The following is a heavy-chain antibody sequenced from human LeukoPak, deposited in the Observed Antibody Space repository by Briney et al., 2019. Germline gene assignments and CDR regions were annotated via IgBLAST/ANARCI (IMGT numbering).Heavy chain of an antibody. V-gene: IGHV5-51*01. Sequence: GESLKISCKGSGYSFTSYWIGWVRQMPGKGLEWMGIIYPGDSDTRYSPSFQGQVTISADKSISTAYLQWSSLKASDTAMYYCARRYCSGGSCYSWWFDPWGQGTLVTVSS. CDR2: IYPGDSDT. J-gene: IGHJ5*02. D-gene: IGHD2-15*01. CDR3: ARRYCSGGSCYSWWFDP. CDR1: GYSFTSYW.